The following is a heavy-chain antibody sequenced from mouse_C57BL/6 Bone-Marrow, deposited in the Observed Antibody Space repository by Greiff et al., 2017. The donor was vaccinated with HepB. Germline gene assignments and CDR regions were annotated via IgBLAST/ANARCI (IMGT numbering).Heavy chain of an antibody. J-gene: IGHJ3*01. V-gene: IGHV3-6*01. CDR1: GYSITSGYY. CDR3: ARENWDGFAY. CDR2: ISYDGSN. Sequence: VQLQQSGPGLVKPSQSLSLTCSVTGYSITSGYYWNWIRQFPGNKLEWMGYISYDGSNNYNPSLKNRISITRDTSKNQFFLKLNSVTTEDTATYYCARENWDGFAYWGQGTLVTVSA. D-gene: IGHD4-1*01.